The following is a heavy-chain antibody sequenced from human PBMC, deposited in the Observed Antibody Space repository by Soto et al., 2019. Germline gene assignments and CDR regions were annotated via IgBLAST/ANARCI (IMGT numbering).Heavy chain of an antibody. J-gene: IGHJ6*02. D-gene: IGHD4-17*01. V-gene: IGHV1-69*12. CDR3: ARARPSTVVTYGGGMDV. CDR2: IIPIFGTA. CDR1: GGTFSSYA. Sequence: QVQLVQSGAEVKKPGSSVKVSCKASGGTFSSYAISWVRQAPGQGLEWMGGIIPIFGTANYAQKFQGRVTITAEESTSTAYRGLSSLRSEDRAVYYCARARPSTVVTYGGGMDVWGQGTTVTVSS.